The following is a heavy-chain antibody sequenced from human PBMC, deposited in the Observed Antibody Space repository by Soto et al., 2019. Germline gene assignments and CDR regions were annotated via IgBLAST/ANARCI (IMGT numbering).Heavy chain of an antibody. Sequence: QVQLVQSGAEVKKPGSSVKVSCKASGGTFSSYTISWVRQAPGQGLEWMGRIIPILGIANYAQKFQGRVTITADKSTSTAYMGLSSLRSEDTAVYYCARDGGVVVGPLNWFDPWGQGTLVTVSS. V-gene: IGHV1-69*02. D-gene: IGHD2-2*01. CDR1: GGTFSSYT. CDR2: IIPILGIA. CDR3: ARDGGVVVGPLNWFDP. J-gene: IGHJ5*02.